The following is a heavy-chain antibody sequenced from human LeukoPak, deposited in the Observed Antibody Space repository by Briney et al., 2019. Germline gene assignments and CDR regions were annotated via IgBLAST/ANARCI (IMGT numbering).Heavy chain of an antibody. D-gene: IGHD1-26*01. CDR2: TYYSGST. Sequence: ASETLSLTCTVSGGSISSSSYYWGWIRQPPGKGLEWIGSTYYSGSTYYNPSLKSRVTISVDTSKNQFSLKLSSVTAADTAVYYCATSIVGATKYWGQGTLVTVSS. V-gene: IGHV4-39*01. CDR1: GGSISSSSYY. J-gene: IGHJ4*02. CDR3: ATSIVGATKY.